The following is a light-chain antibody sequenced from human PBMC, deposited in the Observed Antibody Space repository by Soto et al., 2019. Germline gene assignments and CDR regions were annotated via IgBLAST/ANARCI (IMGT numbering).Light chain of an antibody. V-gene: IGKV3-11*01. Sequence: EIVLTQSPATLSLSPGERATLSCRASQSVSSYLAWYQQKPGQAPRLLIYDASTRATGIPARFSGSGSGTDFTLTITSLEPEDFAVYYCQQRSNWPPTFGQVTKVDIK. CDR1: QSVSSY. J-gene: IGKJ1*01. CDR2: DAS. CDR3: QQRSNWPPT.